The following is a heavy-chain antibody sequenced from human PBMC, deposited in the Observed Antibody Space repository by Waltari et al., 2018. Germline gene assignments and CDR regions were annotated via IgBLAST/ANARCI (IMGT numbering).Heavy chain of an antibody. CDR2: TRFDGINK. Sequence: QVFLVESGGGVVQPGDSLGLSCLSSGFNSTIYGMHWVRQAPGKGLEWVAFTRFDGINKHYADSVKGRFTIFRDNVRNTLYLQMNSLRGEDSAIYYCAREDIVSETQWRGNQYRGNSGYDLWGQGTLVSVSS. CDR3: AREDIVSETQWRGNQYRGNSGYDL. J-gene: IGHJ4*01. D-gene: IGHD5-12*01. V-gene: IGHV3-30*02. CDR1: GFNSTIYG.